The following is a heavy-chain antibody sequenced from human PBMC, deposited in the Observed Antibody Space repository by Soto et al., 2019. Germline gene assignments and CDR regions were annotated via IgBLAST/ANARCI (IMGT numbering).Heavy chain of an antibody. Sequence: SETLSLTCTVSGASISSSTHYWGWIRQPPGKGLEWIGSMYFSGSTYYNPSLKSRVTISVDTSNNQVSLKLSSVTAADTSVYFCARSMQWLIQSLDHWGQGTLVTVSS. D-gene: IGHD6-19*01. CDR2: MYFSGST. V-gene: IGHV4-39*01. CDR1: GASISSSTHY. CDR3: ARSMQWLIQSLDH. J-gene: IGHJ4*02.